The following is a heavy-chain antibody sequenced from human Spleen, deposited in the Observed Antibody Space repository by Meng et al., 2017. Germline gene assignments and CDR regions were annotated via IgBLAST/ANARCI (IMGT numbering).Heavy chain of an antibody. CDR2: ISSSSSYI. CDR1: GFTFSSYS. J-gene: IGHJ4*02. D-gene: IGHD6-13*01. CDR3: ASGQGSSWSSFDY. V-gene: IGHV3-21*01. Sequence: EVQLVESGGGLVKPGGSVRLSVAASGFTFSSYSMNWVRQAPGKGLEWVSSISSSSSYIYYADSVKGRFTISRDNAKNSLYLQMNSLRAEDTAVYYCASGQGSSWSSFDYWGQGTLVTVSS.